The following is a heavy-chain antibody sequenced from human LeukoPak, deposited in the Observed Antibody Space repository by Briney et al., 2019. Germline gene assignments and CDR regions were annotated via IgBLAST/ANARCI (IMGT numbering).Heavy chain of an antibody. CDR1: GGPFSGYY. D-gene: IGHD6-13*01. J-gene: IGHJ3*02. V-gene: IGHV4-34*01. CDR3: ARATYSENAFDI. Sequence: SETLSLTCAVYGGPFSGYYWSWIRQPPGKGLEWIGEINHSGSTNYNPSLKSRVTMSLDTSKNQFSLKLSSVTAADTAVYCCARATYSENAFDIWGQGTMTVSS. CDR2: INHSGST.